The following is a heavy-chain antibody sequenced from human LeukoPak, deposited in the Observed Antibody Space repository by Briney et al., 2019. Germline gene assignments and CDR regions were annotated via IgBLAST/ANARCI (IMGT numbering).Heavy chain of an antibody. J-gene: IGHJ5*02. CDR3: AKGGSGYFLDL. CDR1: GFIFNNYG. D-gene: IGHD3-22*01. CDR2: ISNDGGGT. V-gene: IGHV3-23*01. Sequence: GGSLRLSCAASGFIFNNYGLIWVRQAPGKGLEWVSAISNDGGGTTYADFVKGRFTISRDNSRNTLFLQMNSLRGDDTALYNCAKGGSGYFLDLWGQGTLVTVSS.